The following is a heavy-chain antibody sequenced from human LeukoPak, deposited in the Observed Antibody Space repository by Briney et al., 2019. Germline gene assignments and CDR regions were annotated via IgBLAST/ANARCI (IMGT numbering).Heavy chain of an antibody. Sequence: GGSLRLSCAASGFTFSTYNMNWVRQAPGKGLEWVSSISSGSSYIYYADSVKGRFTISRDNAKNSLYLQMNSLRAEDTAVYYCARGDSSGWYSSTEYFQHWGQGTLVTVSS. CDR1: GFTFSTYN. V-gene: IGHV3-21*01. CDR2: ISSGSSYI. CDR3: ARGDSSGWYSSTEYFQH. D-gene: IGHD6-19*01. J-gene: IGHJ1*01.